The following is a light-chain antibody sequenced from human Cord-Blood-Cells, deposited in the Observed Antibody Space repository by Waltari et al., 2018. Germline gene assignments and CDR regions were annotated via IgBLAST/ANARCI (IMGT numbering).Light chain of an antibody. Sequence: EIVLTQSPGTLSLSPGERATLSCRASQSVSSSYLAWYQQKTGQAPRLLSAGTTSRAAGIPDRFSCSWSGTDMTLTSSRLEPEEFALYYCQQYGSSRPWTFGQGTKVEIK. J-gene: IGKJ1*01. CDR3: QQYGSSRPWT. CDR2: GTT. CDR1: QSVSSSY. V-gene: IGKV3-20*01.